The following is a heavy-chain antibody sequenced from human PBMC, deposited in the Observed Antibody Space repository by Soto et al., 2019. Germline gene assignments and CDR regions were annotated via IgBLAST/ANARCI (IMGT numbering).Heavy chain of an antibody. J-gene: IGHJ4*02. CDR2: FDREDGET. Sequence: VKVACQVSGCFLTALSRHWVRQDPGKGLEGMGGFDREDGETIYAQKFQGRVTMTDDTATDSAYMALTSLTSQDTAIYYRAPGEGIVKSIVSFHLWAQAAVVTVPS. V-gene: IGHV1-24*01. D-gene: IGHD1-26*01. CDR1: GCFLTALS. CDR3: APGEGIVKSIVSFHL.